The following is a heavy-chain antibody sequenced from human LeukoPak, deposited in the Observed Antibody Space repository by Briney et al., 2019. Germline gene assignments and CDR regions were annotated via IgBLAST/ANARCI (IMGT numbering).Heavy chain of an antibody. CDR3: GKGPNNIDYRAIDI. CDR2: LAYDGAA. Sequence: GGSLRLSCAASGFNFNGIDMSWVRQAPGKGLEWVSSLAYDGAAWYVDSVKGRFTISRDTSKNTLFLKMNSLRAEDTAVYYCGKGPNNIDYRAIDIWGQGTMVTVSS. J-gene: IGHJ3*02. V-gene: IGHV3-23*01. CDR1: GFNFNGID. D-gene: IGHD4-17*01.